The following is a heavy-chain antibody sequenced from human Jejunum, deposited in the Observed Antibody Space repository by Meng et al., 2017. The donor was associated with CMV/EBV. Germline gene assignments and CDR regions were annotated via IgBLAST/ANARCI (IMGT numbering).Heavy chain of an antibody. CDR3: ARDAPPNNYGWFDP. V-gene: IGHV4-4*07. CDR1: GGSISSYY. CDR2: IYPNGNT. D-gene: IGHD5-18*01. Sequence: VPLQGPGPGLVKPSETLSLTCTVSGGSISSYYWSWIRQPAGKGLEWIGRIYPNGNTNYNPSLKSRVTMSIDTSKNQFSLKLTSVTAADTAVYYCARDAPPNNYGWFDPWGQGTLVTVSS. J-gene: IGHJ5*02.